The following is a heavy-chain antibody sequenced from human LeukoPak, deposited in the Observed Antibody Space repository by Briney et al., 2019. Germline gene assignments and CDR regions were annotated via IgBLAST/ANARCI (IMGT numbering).Heavy chain of an antibody. V-gene: IGHV1-3*01. Sequence: ASVKVSCKASGYTFTSYAMHWVRQAPGQRLEWMGWINAGNGNTKYSQKLQGRVTITRDTSASTAYMELSSLRSEDTAVYYCARDPGYCSSTSCYVFDPWGQGTLVTVSS. J-gene: IGHJ5*02. CDR2: INAGNGNT. CDR1: GYTFTSYA. CDR3: ARDPGYCSSTSCYVFDP. D-gene: IGHD2-2*01.